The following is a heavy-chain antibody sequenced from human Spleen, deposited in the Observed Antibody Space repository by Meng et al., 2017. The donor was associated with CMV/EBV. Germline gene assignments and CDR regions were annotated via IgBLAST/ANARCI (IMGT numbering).Heavy chain of an antibody. Sequence: SETLSLTCTVSGGSISSSSYYWGWIRQPPGKGLEWIGSIYYSGSTYYNPSLKSRVTISVDTSKNQFSLKLSSVTAADTAVYYCARHQGADDPLFGLDVWGQGTAVTVSS. CDR1: GGSISSSSYY. D-gene: IGHD3-3*01. V-gene: IGHV4-39*07. J-gene: IGHJ6*02. CDR3: ARHQGADDPLFGLDV. CDR2: IYYSGST.